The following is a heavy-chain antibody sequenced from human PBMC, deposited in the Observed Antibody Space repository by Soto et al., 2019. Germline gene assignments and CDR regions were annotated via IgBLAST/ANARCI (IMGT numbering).Heavy chain of an antibody. V-gene: IGHV4-39*01. D-gene: IGHD6-6*01. CDR1: GGSISSSSYY. Sequence: SETLSLTCTVSGGSISSSSYYWGWIRQPPGKGLEWIGSIYYSGSTYYNPSLKSRVTISVDTSKNQFSLKLSSVTAADTAVYYCARRGHSSPGERNWFDPWGQGTLVTVSS. CDR2: IYYSGST. J-gene: IGHJ5*02. CDR3: ARRGHSSPGERNWFDP.